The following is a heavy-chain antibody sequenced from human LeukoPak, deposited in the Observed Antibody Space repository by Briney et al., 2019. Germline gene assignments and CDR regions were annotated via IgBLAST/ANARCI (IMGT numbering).Heavy chain of an antibody. D-gene: IGHD3-16*02. V-gene: IGHV3-23*01. J-gene: IGHJ4*02. CDR3: AKDLGLRLGELSSYPAY. Sequence: GGSLRLSCAASGFTLSSYAMSWVRQAPGKGLEWVSAISGSGGSTYYADSVKGRFTISRDNSKNTLYLQMNSLRAEDTAVYYCAKDLGLRLGELSSYPAYWGQGTLVTVSS. CDR2: ISGSGGST. CDR1: GFTLSSYA.